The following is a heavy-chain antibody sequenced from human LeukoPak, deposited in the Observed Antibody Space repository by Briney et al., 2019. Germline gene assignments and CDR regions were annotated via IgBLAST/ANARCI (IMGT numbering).Heavy chain of an antibody. CDR2: IYQSGST. D-gene: IGHD1-1*01. CDR3: ARGGPGRYEVAFDI. Sequence: SETLSLTCAVSGGSISSGGYSWSWIRQPPGKGLEWIGYIYQSGSTYYNPSLKSRVTISVDRSKNQFSLKLSSVTAADTAVYYCARGGPGRYEVAFDIWGQGTMVTVSS. V-gene: IGHV4-30-2*01. CDR1: GGSISSGGYS. J-gene: IGHJ3*02.